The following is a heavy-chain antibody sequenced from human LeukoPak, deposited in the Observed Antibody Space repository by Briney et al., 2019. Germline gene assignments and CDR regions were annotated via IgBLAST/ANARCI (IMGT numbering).Heavy chain of an antibody. CDR3: AKDYCSSTSCFFFDS. J-gene: IGHJ4*02. CDR1: GFTFSSYS. CDR2: ISSSSSYI. D-gene: IGHD2-2*01. Sequence: GGSLRLSCAASGFTFSSYSMNWVRQAPGKGLEWVSSISSSSSYIYYADSVKGRFTISRDNTLYLQMNSLRAEDTAVYYCAKDYCSSTSCFFFDSWGQGTLVTVSS. V-gene: IGHV3-21*01.